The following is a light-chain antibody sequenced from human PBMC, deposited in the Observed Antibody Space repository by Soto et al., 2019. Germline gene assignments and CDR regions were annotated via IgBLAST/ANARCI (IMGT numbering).Light chain of an antibody. Sequence: QSVLTQPPSASGTPGQRVTTSCSGSSSSIGSNSVNWYQQLPRTAPKVLIYTNNQRPSGVPDRFSGSKSGTSASLAISGLQSEDEADYYCAAWDGSLNVYVFGTGTKLTVL. CDR2: TNN. CDR3: AAWDGSLNVYV. CDR1: SSSIGSNS. J-gene: IGLJ1*01. V-gene: IGLV1-44*01.